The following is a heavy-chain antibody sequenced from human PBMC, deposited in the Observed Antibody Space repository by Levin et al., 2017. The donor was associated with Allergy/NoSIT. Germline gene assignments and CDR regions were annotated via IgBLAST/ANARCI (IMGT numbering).Heavy chain of an antibody. Sequence: GGSLRLSCAASGFTFSSFSINWVRQAPGRGLEWVSYISSSSSHIYYADSVKGRFTISRDNPKNSLYLQMNSLRAEDPAMYYCATSLYYYDNSGYYPEYFQHWGQGTLVTVSS. D-gene: IGHD3-22*01. J-gene: IGHJ1*01. CDR3: ATSLYYYDNSGYYPEYFQH. CDR1: GFTFSSFS. CDR2: ISSSSSHI. V-gene: IGHV3-48*01.